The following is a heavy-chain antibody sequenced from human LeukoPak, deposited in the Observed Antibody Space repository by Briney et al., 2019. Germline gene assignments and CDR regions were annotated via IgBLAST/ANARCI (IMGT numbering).Heavy chain of an antibody. Sequence: PGGSLRLSCAASGFTFSSYDMHWVRQAPGKGLEWVAFIRYDGNIKYFADFVKGRFTISRDSSKNTLYLQMDSLRPEDTAVYYCARGPQQLNFDYWGQGTLVTVSS. J-gene: IGHJ4*02. CDR2: IRYDGNIK. V-gene: IGHV3-30*02. D-gene: IGHD6-13*01. CDR1: GFTFSSYD. CDR3: ARGPQQLNFDY.